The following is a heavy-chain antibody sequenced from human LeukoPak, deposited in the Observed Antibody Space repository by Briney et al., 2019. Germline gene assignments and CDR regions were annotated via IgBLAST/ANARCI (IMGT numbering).Heavy chain of an antibody. CDR1: GFTFSSYW. Sequence: GGSLRLSCAAPGFTFSSYWMHWVRQAPGKGLVWVSRINSDGSSTSYADSVKGRFTISRDNAKNTLYLQMNSLRAEDTAVYYCARDKVLGFGESHYYYYMDVWGKGTTVTISS. CDR3: ARDKVLGFGESHYYYYMDV. CDR2: INSDGSST. D-gene: IGHD3-10*01. J-gene: IGHJ6*03. V-gene: IGHV3-74*01.